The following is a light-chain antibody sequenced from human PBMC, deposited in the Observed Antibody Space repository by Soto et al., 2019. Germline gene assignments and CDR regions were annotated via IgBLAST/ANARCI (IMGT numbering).Light chain of an antibody. CDR2: AAS. Sequence: DIQMTQSPSSLSASVGDRVTITCRASQSIRYLNWYQQKPGKGPELLIYAASSLQGGVPSRFSGSGSGTDFTLTIRSLQPEDSATYYCQQSYSSPAFGQGTRLEIK. CDR1: QSIRY. V-gene: IGKV1-39*01. J-gene: IGKJ5*01. CDR3: QQSYSSPA.